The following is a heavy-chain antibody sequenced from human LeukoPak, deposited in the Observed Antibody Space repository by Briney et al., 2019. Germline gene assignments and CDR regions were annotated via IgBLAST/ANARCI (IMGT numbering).Heavy chain of an antibody. Sequence: ASVKVSCKASGYTFTSYDINWVRQATGQGLEWMGWMNPNSGNTGYAPKFQSRVTMTRNTSISKAYMELSTLRSEDTAVYYCASPIMTTATGAFDIWGQGTMVTVSS. D-gene: IGHD1-1*01. CDR2: MNPNSGNT. J-gene: IGHJ3*02. CDR3: ASPIMTTATGAFDI. CDR1: GYTFTSYD. V-gene: IGHV1-8*01.